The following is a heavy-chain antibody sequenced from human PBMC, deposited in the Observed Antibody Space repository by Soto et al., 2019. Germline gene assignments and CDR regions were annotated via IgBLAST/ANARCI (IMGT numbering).Heavy chain of an antibody. V-gene: IGHV4-31*03. CDR2: IYYSGST. Sequence: QVQLQESGPGLVKPSQILSLTCTVSGGSISSGGYYWSWIRQHPGKGLEWIGYIYYSGSTYYNPSLKSRVTISVDTSKNQFSLKLSSVTAADTAVYYCARVGLSILEHSYGMDVWGQGTTVTVSS. J-gene: IGHJ6*02. CDR1: GGSISSGGYY. CDR3: ARVGLSILEHSYGMDV. D-gene: IGHD1-1*01.